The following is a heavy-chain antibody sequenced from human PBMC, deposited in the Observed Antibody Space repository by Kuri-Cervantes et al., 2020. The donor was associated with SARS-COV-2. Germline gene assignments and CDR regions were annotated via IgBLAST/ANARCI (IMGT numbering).Heavy chain of an antibody. CDR2: INWNGDIT. CDR1: GFTFDDYA. D-gene: IGHD1-26*01. V-gene: IGHV3-20*04. J-gene: IGHJ4*02. CDR3: ARDGIAGSTSFDY. Sequence: GGSLRLSCAASGFTFDDYAMSWVRQVPGKGLEWVSGINWNGDITGYAGSVEGRFTITRDNAKNFLYLQMVSLRAEDTGFYYCARDGIAGSTSFDYWGQGNLVTVSS.